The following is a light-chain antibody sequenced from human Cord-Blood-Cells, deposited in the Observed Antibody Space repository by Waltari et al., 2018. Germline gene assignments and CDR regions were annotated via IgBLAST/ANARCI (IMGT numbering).Light chain of an antibody. CDR1: SSVVGGYNY. V-gene: IGLV2-14*01. J-gene: IGLJ1*01. CDR3: SSYTSSSTYV. CDR2: DVS. Sequence: QSALTQPASVSGSPGQSITISCTGTSSVVGGYNYVSWYQQHPGKAPKLMIYDVSNPPSGVSNRVSGSKSGNTASLTISGLQAEDEADYYCSSYTSSSTYVFGTGTKVTVL.